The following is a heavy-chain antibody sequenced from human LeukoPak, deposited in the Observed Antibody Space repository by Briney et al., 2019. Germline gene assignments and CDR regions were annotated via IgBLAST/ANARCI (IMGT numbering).Heavy chain of an antibody. D-gene: IGHD1-26*01. J-gene: IGHJ4*02. Sequence: GGSLRLSCAASGFTFSSYGMHWVRQAPGKGLVWVSRINEDGSTTNYADSVKGRSTIFRDNAKNTLYLQMNSLRAEDTAVYYCVRDLGGRSGHWGQGTLVTVSS. CDR2: INEDGSTT. CDR3: VRDLGGRSGH. CDR1: GFTFSSYG. V-gene: IGHV3-74*01.